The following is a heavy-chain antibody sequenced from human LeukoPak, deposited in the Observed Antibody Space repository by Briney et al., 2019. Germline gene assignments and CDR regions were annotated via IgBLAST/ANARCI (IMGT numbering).Heavy chain of an antibody. CDR1: GGSFSGYY. CDR2: INHSEST. J-gene: IGHJ6*03. Sequence: RSETLSLTCAVYGGSFSGYYWSWIRQPPGKGLEWIGEINHSESTNYNPSLKSRVTISVDTSKNQFSLRLSSVTAADTAVYYCARAHGFYYYYYMDVWGKGTTVTVSS. V-gene: IGHV4-34*01. CDR3: ARAHGFYYYYYMDV.